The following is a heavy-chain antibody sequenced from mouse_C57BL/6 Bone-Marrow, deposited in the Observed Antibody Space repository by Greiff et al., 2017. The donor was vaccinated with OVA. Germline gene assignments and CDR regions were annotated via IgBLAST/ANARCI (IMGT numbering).Heavy chain of an antibody. V-gene: IGHV1-54*01. CDR3: ARERDGYYAMDY. CDR2: INPGSGGT. Sequence: VQLQQSGAELVRPGTSVKVSCKASGYAFTNYLIEWVKQRPGQGLEWIGVINPGSGGTNYNEKFKGKATLTADKSSSTAYMQLSSLTSEDSAVYFCARERDGYYAMDYWGQGTSVTVSS. CDR1: GYAFTNYL. J-gene: IGHJ4*01.